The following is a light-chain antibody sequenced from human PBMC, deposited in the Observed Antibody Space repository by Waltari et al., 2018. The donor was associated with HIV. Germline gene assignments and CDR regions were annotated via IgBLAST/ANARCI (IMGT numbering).Light chain of an antibody. CDR2: KAS. CDR1: QSISSW. J-gene: IGKJ1*01. Sequence: DIQMTQSPSTLSASVGARVTITCRASQSISSWLAWYQQKPGKAPKLLIYKASSLESGVPSRFSGRGSGTEFTLTISSLQPDDFATYYCQQYNSYWTFGQGTKVELK. CDR3: QQYNSYWT. V-gene: IGKV1-5*03.